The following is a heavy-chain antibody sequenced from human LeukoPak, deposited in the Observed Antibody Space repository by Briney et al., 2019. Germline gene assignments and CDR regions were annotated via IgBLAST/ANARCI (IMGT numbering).Heavy chain of an antibody. CDR2: INHSGST. J-gene: IGHJ5*02. CDR3: ARRDYLSGIAVAGTAYNWFDP. V-gene: IGHV4-34*01. Sequence: PGGSLRLSCAASGFTFSSYAMSWVRQAPGKGLEWIGEINHSGSTNYNPSLKSRVTISVDTSKNQFSLKLSSVTAADTAVYYCARRDYLSGIAVAGTAYNWFDPWGQGTLVTVSS. D-gene: IGHD6-19*01. CDR1: GFTFSSYA.